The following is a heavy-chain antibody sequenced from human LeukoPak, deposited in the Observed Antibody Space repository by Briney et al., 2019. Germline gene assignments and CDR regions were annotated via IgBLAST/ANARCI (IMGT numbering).Heavy chain of an antibody. J-gene: IGHJ4*02. CDR1: GGSISSYY. Sequence: SETLSLTCTVSGGSISSYYWSWIRQPPGKGLEWIGEINHSGSTNYNPSLKSRVTISVDTSKNQFSLKLSSVTAADTAVYYCAAQLLFFDYWGQGTLVTVSS. CDR3: AAQLLFFDY. V-gene: IGHV4-34*01. CDR2: INHSGST. D-gene: IGHD2-2*01.